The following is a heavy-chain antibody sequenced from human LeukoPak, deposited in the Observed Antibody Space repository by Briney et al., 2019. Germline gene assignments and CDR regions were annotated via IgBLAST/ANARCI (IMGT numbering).Heavy chain of an antibody. CDR3: ARDGDIVLMVYAIRDFDY. D-gene: IGHD2-8*01. V-gene: IGHV1-18*01. J-gene: IGHJ4*02. Sequence: ASVKVSCKAPGYTFTSYGISWVRQAPGQGLEWMGWISAYNGNTNYAQKLQGRVTMTTDTSTSTAYMELRSLRSDDTAVYYCARDGDIVLMVYAIRDFDYWGQGTLVTVSS. CDR1: GYTFTSYG. CDR2: ISAYNGNT.